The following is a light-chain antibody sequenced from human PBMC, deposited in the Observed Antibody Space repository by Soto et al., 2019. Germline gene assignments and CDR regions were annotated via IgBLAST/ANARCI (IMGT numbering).Light chain of an antibody. CDR2: KVS. CDR3: MQATQYRPYT. Sequence: DIVLTQTPLSSPVTLGQPASISCRSSQSLVHSDGNTYLSWFHQRPGQPPRLLIDKVSNRFSGVPDRFSGSGAGTDSTLKISRVEAEDVGIYFCMQATQYRPYTFGQGTKLEIK. J-gene: IGKJ2*01. V-gene: IGKV2-24*01. CDR1: QSLVHSDGNTY.